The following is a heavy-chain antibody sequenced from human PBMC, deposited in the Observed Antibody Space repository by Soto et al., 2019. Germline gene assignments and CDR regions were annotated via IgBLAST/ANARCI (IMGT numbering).Heavy chain of an antibody. CDR2: VYYSGST. V-gene: IGHV4-31*03. J-gene: IGHJ5*02. D-gene: IGHD3-10*01. Sequence: SETLSLTCTVSGGSISSGGYYWSWIRQHPGKGLEWIGYVYYSGSTYYNPSLKSRVTISVDTSKNQFSLKLSSVTAADTAVYYCARDAFLPAAVVGDLFFDPCGQGALVTVSS. CDR1: GGSISSGGYY. CDR3: ARDAFLPAAVVGDLFFDP.